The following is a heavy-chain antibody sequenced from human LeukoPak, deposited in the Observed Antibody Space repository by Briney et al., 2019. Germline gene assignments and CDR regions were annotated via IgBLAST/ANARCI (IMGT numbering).Heavy chain of an antibody. CDR2: ISSSSSTI. V-gene: IGHV3-48*04. CDR1: GFTFSSYS. CDR3: ARVVGYYHYMDV. J-gene: IGHJ6*03. Sequence: GGSLRLSCAASGFTFSSYSMNWVRQAPGKGLEWVSYISSSSSTIYYADSVKGRFTISRDNAKNSLYLQMNSLRAEDTAVYYCARVVGYYHYMDVWGKGTTVTVSS. D-gene: IGHD2-15*01.